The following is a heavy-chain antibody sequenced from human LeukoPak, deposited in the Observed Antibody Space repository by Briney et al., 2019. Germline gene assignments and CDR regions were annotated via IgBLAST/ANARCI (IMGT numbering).Heavy chain of an antibody. CDR3: ARARPAYSSSWYYFDY. Sequence: GGSLRLSCAASGFTFSSYAMSWVRQAPGKGLEWVSAFSGSGGSTYYADSVKGRFTISRDNSKNTLFLQMNSLRAEDTAVYYCARARPAYSSSWYYFDYWGQGTLVTVSS. CDR1: GFTFSSYA. D-gene: IGHD6-13*01. V-gene: IGHV3-23*01. CDR2: FSGSGGST. J-gene: IGHJ4*02.